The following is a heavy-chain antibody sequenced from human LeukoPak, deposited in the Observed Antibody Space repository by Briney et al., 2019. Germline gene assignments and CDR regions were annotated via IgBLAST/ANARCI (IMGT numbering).Heavy chain of an antibody. CDR3: ARASWVSSTDAVR. J-gene: IGHJ4*02. V-gene: IGHV3-23*01. Sequence: QAGGSLRLSCAASGLSFSSFAMSWVRQGPARGLEWVSSIRGNSETFYADSVKGRFTLSSDSSRNTVYFQLNNLRVEDTAIYYCARASWVSSTDAVRWGQGTLVTVSS. D-gene: IGHD3-16*01. CDR2: IRGNSET. CDR1: GLSFSSFA.